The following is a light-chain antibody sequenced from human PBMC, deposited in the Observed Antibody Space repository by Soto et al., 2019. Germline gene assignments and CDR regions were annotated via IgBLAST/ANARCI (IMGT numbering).Light chain of an antibody. CDR3: HQRYNWPRVT. V-gene: IGKV3-11*01. CDR1: ETVATN. J-gene: IGKJ5*01. Sequence: VGMTMDPASLCLAEGVRATLSCRAIETVATNLAWYQQKPGQPPRLLIYDVSNRATGIPARLSGSGSGTDFTLTITSLEPEDFVVYFCHQRYNWPRVTFGQGTRLEI. CDR2: DVS.